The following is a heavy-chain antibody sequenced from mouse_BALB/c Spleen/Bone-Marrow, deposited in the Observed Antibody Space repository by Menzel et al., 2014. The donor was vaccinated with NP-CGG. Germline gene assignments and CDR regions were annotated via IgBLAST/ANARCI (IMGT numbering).Heavy chain of an antibody. Sequence: VKLMESGAELVKPGASVKLSCKASGYTFSSYWMHWVKLRPGQGFEWIGAFNLSNGGTNYNEKFKRKATLTVDKSSSTAYMQLSSLTSEXXXXYXCTIGGLDYWGQGPTLTVPS. CDR2: FNLSNGGT. V-gene: IGHV1S16*01. CDR1: GYTFSSYW. CDR3: TIGGLDY. J-gene: IGHJ2*01.